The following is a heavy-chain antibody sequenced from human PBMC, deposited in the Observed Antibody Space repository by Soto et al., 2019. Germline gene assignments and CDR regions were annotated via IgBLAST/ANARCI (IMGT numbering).Heavy chain of an antibody. V-gene: IGHV1-46*01. CDR2: INPSGGST. CDR1: GYTFTSYY. Sequence: QVQLVQSGAEVKKPGASVKVSCKASGYTFTSYYMHWVRQAPGQGLEWMGIINPSGGSTSYAQKFQGRVTMTRDKSTSTVYMELSSLRSEDTAVYYCARDPSHVGDYYGMDVWGQGTTVTVSS. J-gene: IGHJ6*01. CDR3: ARDPSHVGDYYGMDV. D-gene: IGHD4-17*01.